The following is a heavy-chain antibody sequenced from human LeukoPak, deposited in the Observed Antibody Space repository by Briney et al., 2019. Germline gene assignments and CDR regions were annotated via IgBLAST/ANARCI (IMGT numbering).Heavy chain of an antibody. CDR1: GYTSTSYG. D-gene: IGHD3-16*02. V-gene: IGHV1-18*01. CDR2: ISAYNGNT. Sequence: GASVKVSCKASGYTSTSYGISWVRQAPGQGLEWMGWISAYNGNTNYAQKLQGRVTMATDTSTSTAYMELRSLRSDDTAVYYCATGPREYDYVWGSYRANWFDPWGQGTLVTVSS. J-gene: IGHJ5*02. CDR3: ATGPREYDYVWGSYRANWFDP.